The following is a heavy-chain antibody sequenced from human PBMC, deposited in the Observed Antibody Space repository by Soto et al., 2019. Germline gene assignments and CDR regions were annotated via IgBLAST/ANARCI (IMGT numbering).Heavy chain of an antibody. CDR1: GFTFSSYA. J-gene: IGHJ4*02. CDR3: ATLRFCTSSSCYGREGGY. Sequence: PAGSLRLSCAASGFTFSSYAMSWVRQVPGKGLEWVSAISGTGANTYYADSVKGRFTISRDNSKNTLYLQMNSLRADDAAVYYSATLRFCTSSSCYGREGGYWGQGTLVTVSS. D-gene: IGHD2-2*01. V-gene: IGHV3-23*01. CDR2: ISGTGANT.